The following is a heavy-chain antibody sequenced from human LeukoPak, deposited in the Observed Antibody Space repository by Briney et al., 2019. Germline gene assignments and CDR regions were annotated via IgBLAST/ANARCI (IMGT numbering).Heavy chain of an antibody. J-gene: IGHJ4*02. V-gene: IGHV3-48*01. CDR2: ISSSSRTI. CDR1: GFTFSSYS. D-gene: IGHD6-19*01. CDR3: AREASSGRHYFDY. Sequence: PGGSLRLSCAASGFTFSSYSRNWVRQAPGKGLEWVSYISSSSRTIYDADSVKGRFTISRDNARSSLYLQMNSLRAEDTAVYYCAREASSGRHYFDYWGQGTLVTVSS.